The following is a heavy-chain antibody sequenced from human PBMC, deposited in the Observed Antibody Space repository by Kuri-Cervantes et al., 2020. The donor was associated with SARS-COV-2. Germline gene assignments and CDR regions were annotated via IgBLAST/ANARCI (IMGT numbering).Heavy chain of an antibody. D-gene: IGHD3-3*01. V-gene: IGHV3-30*18. CDR2: ISYDGSNK. CDR1: GFTFSSYG. Sequence: GGSLRLSCAASGFTFSSYGMHWVRQAPGKGLEWVAVISYDGSNKYYADSVKGRFTISRDNSKNTLYLQMNSLRAEDTAVYYCAKAKGITIFGVVSLPHGYFDLWGRGTLVTVSS. CDR3: AKAKGITIFGVVSLPHGYFDL. J-gene: IGHJ2*01.